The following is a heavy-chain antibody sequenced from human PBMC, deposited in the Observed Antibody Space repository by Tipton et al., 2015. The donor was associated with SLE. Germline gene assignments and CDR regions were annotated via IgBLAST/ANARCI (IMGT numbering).Heavy chain of an antibody. CDR3: ARGKPYGDYMDY. V-gene: IGHV4-61*02. J-gene: IGHJ4*02. CDR1: GGSITSGNFY. D-gene: IGHD4-17*01. CDR2: TYASGSP. Sequence: TLSLTCTVSGGSITSGNFYWNWIRQPAGKGLEWIGRTYASGSPNSNPSFESRVTASADTSRNQFYLKLNSVTAADTAVYYCARGKPYGDYMDYWGQGTLVTVSS.